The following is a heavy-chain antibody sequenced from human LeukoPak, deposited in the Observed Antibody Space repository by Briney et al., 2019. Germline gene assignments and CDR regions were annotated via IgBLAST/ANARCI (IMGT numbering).Heavy chain of an antibody. CDR1: GFTFSDYY. CDR2: ISSSGSTI. V-gene: IGHV3-11*04. Sequence: GGSLRLSCAASGFTFSDYYMSWIRQAPGKGLEWVSYISSSGSTIYYADSVKGRFTISRDNAKNSLYLQMNSLRAEDTAVYYCAREGCSSTSCYDESQGGLDAFDIWGQGTMVTVSS. J-gene: IGHJ3*02. D-gene: IGHD2-2*01. CDR3: AREGCSSTSCYDESQGGLDAFDI.